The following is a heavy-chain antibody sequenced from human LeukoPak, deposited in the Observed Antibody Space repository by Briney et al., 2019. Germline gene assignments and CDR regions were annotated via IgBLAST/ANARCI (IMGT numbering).Heavy chain of an antibody. D-gene: IGHD1-26*01. J-gene: IGHJ5*02. Sequence: PSETLSLTCTVSGGSISSSSYYWGWIRQPPGKGLEWIGSIYYSGSTYYNPSLKSRVTISVDTSKNQFSLKLSSVTAADTAVYYCAKSQWELRWYWFDPWGQGTLVTVSS. CDR3: AKSQWELRWYWFDP. CDR1: GGSISSSSYY. CDR2: IYYSGST. V-gene: IGHV4-39*01.